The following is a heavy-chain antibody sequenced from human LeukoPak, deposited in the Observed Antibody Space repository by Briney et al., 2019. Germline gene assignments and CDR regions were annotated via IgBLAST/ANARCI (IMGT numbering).Heavy chain of an antibody. CDR2: ISGSGGRT. CDR1: GFTFSTYA. Sequence: GGSLRLSCAASGFTFSTYAVSWIRQAPGKGLEWVSIISGSGGRTYYADSVKGRFTISRDNSKNTLYQQMNSLRAEDTAVYYCAKERVTTTAFDYWGQGTLVTVSS. V-gene: IGHV3-23*01. CDR3: AKERVTTTAFDY. D-gene: IGHD1-1*01. J-gene: IGHJ4*02.